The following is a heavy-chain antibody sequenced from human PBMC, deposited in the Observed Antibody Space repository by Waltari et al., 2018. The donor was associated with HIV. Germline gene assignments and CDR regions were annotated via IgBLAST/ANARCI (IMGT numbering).Heavy chain of an antibody. CDR3: KWDHKAVSDY. CDR1: GWCLANSW. J-gene: IGHJ3*01. D-gene: IGHD1-26*01. CDR2: IKSEGNGLTV. Sequence: VLLGVSGGDFVTSEVWSRLACAGSGWCLANSWMTWGRQTPGKALGWIGTIKSEGNGLTVEYAPALEQRFTISRDDSKEMCYLQMDNLRTDDTGIYFCKWDHKAVSDYWGHGTRVTVSS. V-gene: IGHV3-15*07.